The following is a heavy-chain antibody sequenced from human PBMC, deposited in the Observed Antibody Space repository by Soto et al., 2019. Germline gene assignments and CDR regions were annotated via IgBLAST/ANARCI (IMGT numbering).Heavy chain of an antibody. V-gene: IGHV4-34*01. CDR1: GGSFSGYY. CDR2: INHSGST. D-gene: IGHD1-20*01. Sequence: PSETLSLTCAVYGGSFSGYYWSWIRQPPGKGLEWIGEINHSGSTNYNPSLKSRVTISVDTSKNQFSLKLSSVTAADTAVYYCARVVYRAALNWFDPWGQGTLVTVSS. J-gene: IGHJ5*02. CDR3: ARVVYRAALNWFDP.